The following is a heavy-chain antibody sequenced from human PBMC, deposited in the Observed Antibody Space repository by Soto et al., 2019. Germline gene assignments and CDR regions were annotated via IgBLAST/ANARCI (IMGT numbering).Heavy chain of an antibody. D-gene: IGHD1-26*01. Sequence: DVQLLQSGGGLVQPGGSLTLSCAASRFIFSDYAMNWVRQAPGKGLEWVSSLGGSNSDRHYADSVKGRFIISRDNSKNTMYLQMNSLRDDDTAVYYCAKDAVSYNGKWDWFDSWGQGTLVTVSS. CDR1: RFIFSDYA. V-gene: IGHV3-23*01. J-gene: IGHJ5*01. CDR2: LGGSNSDR. CDR3: AKDAVSYNGKWDWFDS.